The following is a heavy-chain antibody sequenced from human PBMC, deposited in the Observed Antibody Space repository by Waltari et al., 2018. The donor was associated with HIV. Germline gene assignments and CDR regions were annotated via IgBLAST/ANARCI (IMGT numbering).Heavy chain of an antibody. Sequence: QVQLLESGPGLVKPSETLSLTCTVSGDYLSSYYWSWIRQPPGKGLEWVGYISYSGTTNYNPSLKSRVTMSVDTFKNQFSLRLTSVTAADTAVYYCARAVSRDYGGNFGRDDSFDIWGQGTMVTVSS. CDR1: GDYLSSYY. CDR3: ARAVSRDYGGNFGRDDSFDI. CDR2: ISYSGTT. J-gene: IGHJ3*02. V-gene: IGHV4-59*01. D-gene: IGHD4-17*01.